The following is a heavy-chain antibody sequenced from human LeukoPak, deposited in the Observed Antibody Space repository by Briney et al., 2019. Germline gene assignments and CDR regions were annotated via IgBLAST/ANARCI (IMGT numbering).Heavy chain of an antibody. J-gene: IGHJ4*02. V-gene: IGHV4-61*02. Sequence: PSETLSLTCTVSGGSISSGSYYWSWIRQPPGKGLEWIGRIYTSGSTNYNPSLKSRVTISVDTSKNQFSLKLSSVTAADTAVYYCARVWAYYYEAQNWGQGTLVTVSS. D-gene: IGHD3-10*01. CDR1: GGSISSGSYY. CDR3: ARVWAYYYEAQN. CDR2: IYTSGST.